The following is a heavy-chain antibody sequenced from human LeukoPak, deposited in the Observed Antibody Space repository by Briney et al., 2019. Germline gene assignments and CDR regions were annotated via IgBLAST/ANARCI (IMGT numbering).Heavy chain of an antibody. CDR2: ISHDGSNK. V-gene: IGHV3-30*18. CDR1: GFTFSSYG. J-gene: IGHJ6*02. CDR3: AKEGYYYDSSGYNYYYGMDV. D-gene: IGHD3-22*01. Sequence: GGSLRLSCAASGFTFSSYGMHWVRQAPGKGLEWVAVISHDGSNKYYADSVKGRFTISRDNSKNTLYLQMNSLRAEDTAVYYCAKEGYYYDSSGYNYYYGMDVWGQGTTVTVSS.